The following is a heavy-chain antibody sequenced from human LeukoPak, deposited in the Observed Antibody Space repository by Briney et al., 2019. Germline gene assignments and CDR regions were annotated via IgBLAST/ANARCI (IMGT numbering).Heavy chain of an antibody. D-gene: IGHD6-6*01. J-gene: IGHJ4*02. CDR3: AGGGVGCSSADYFDY. V-gene: IGHV4-34*01. Sequence: SETLSLTCAVYGGSFSDYNWTWIRQPPGQGLEWIGEIGYNGSTNYNPSLKSRVTISVDTSKNQFSLQLSSVTAADTAVYYCAGGGVGCSSADYFDYWGQGTLVTVNS. CDR2: IGYNGST. CDR1: GGSFSDYN.